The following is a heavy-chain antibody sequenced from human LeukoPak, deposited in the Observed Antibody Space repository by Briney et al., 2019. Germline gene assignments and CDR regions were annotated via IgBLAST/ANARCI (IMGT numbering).Heavy chain of an antibody. CDR1: GYTFTSYY. V-gene: IGHV1-46*01. CDR3: AADRYSSGWYTGNWFDP. J-gene: IGHJ5*02. CDR2: INPSGGST. Sequence: ASVKVSCKASGYTFTSYYMHWVRQAPGQGLEWMGIINPSGGSTSYAQKFQGSVTMTGDTSTSTVYMELSSLRSEDTAVYYCAADRYSSGWYTGNWFDPWGQGTLVTVSS. D-gene: IGHD6-19*01.